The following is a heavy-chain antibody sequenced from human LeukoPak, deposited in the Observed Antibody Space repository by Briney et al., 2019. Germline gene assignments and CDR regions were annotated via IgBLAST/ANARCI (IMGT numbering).Heavy chain of an antibody. Sequence: GGSLRLSCAASGFTFSSYGMHWVRQAPGKGLEWVAVIWYDGRYKYYTDSVKGRFTISRDNSKNSLYLQMNSLRAEDTAVYYCARTNSRSSNYYDGMDVWGQGTTVTVS. CDR1: GFTFSSYG. D-gene: IGHD6-6*01. J-gene: IGHJ6*02. CDR3: ARTNSRSSNYYDGMDV. V-gene: IGHV3-33*01. CDR2: IWYDGRYK.